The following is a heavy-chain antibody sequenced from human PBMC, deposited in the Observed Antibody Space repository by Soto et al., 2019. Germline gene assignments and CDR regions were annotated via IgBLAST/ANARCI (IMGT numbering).Heavy chain of an antibody. CDR1: GFTFSSYS. Sequence: GGSLRLSCAASGFTFSSYSMNWVRQAPGKGLEWVSSISSSSSYIYYADSVKGRFTISRDNAKNSLYLQMNSLRAEDTAVYYCARVSGVGSGSYIYYYYYGMDVWGQGTTVTVSS. D-gene: IGHD3-10*01. V-gene: IGHV3-21*01. CDR2: ISSSSSYI. CDR3: ARVSGVGSGSYIYYYYYGMDV. J-gene: IGHJ6*02.